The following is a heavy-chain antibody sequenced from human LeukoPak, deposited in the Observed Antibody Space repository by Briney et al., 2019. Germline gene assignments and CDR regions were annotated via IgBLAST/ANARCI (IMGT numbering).Heavy chain of an antibody. CDR3: ARGRGYSYAFDP. J-gene: IGHJ5*02. CDR2: VYYSGIT. Sequence: SETLSLTCTVSGYSISSGYYWGWIRQPPGKGLEWIGSVYYSGITYYNPSLKSRVTVSLDTPKTQFSLKLTSVTAADTAVYYCARGRGYSYAFDPWGQGTLVTVSS. CDR1: GYSISSGYY. D-gene: IGHD5-18*01. V-gene: IGHV4-38-2*02.